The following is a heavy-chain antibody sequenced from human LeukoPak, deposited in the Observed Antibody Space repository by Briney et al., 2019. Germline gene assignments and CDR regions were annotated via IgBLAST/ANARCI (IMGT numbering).Heavy chain of an antibody. CDR1: GFTVSSNY. CDR2: IYSGGST. CDR3: PTALYCSSTNCYLDY. J-gene: IGHJ4*02. Sequence: GGSLRLSCAASGFTVSSNYMSWVRQAPGKALEWVSVIYSGGSTYYADSVKGRFTISRDNSKNTLYLQMNSLRAEDTAVYYCPTALYCSSTNCYLDYWGQGTLVTVSS. D-gene: IGHD2-2*01. V-gene: IGHV3-53*01.